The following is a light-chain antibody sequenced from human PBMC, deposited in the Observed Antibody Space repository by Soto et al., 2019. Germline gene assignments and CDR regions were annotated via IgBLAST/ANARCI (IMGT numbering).Light chain of an antibody. Sequence: EIVLTQSPGTLSLSPGERATLSCRASQSVTSSYLAWYQQKPGQAPRLLIYDASTRATGIPDRFSGSGSGTDFTLTISKLEPEDFAVYYCQQYDFSLRTFGQGTKVDIK. CDR2: DAS. J-gene: IGKJ1*01. CDR3: QQYDFSLRT. V-gene: IGKV3-20*01. CDR1: QSVTSSY.